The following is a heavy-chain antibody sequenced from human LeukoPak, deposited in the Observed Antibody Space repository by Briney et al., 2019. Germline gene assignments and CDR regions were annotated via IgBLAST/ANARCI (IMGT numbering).Heavy chain of an antibody. J-gene: IGHJ6*02. CDR3: ARAASDSYGMDV. Sequence: KASETLSLTCTVSGGSFSSGSYYWSWIRQPPGKGLEWIGYIYYSGSTNYNPSLKSRVTISVDTSKNQFSLKLSSVTAADTAVYYCARAASDSYGMDVWGQGTTVTVSS. CDR1: GGSFSSGSYY. CDR2: IYYSGST. V-gene: IGHV4-61*01.